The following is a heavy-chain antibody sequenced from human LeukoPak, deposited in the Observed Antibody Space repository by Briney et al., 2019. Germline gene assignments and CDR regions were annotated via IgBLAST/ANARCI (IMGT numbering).Heavy chain of an antibody. V-gene: IGHV3-30-3*01. CDR3: QGRAMVTNDY. Sequence: PGGSLRLSCAASGFTFSSYAMHWVRQAPGKGLEWVAVISYDGSNKYYADSVKGRFTISRDNSKNTLYLQMNSLRAEDTAVYYCQGRAMVTNDYWGRGTLVTVSS. CDR1: GFTFSSYA. CDR2: ISYDGSNK. J-gene: IGHJ4*02. D-gene: IGHD5-18*01.